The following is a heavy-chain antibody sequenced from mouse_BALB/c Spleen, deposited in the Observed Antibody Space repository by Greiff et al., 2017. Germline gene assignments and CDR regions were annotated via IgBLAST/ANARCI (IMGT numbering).Heavy chain of an antibody. D-gene: IGHD2-1*01. CDR1: GYTFSSYW. CDR3: ARYPHYGNYGYFDV. CDR2: ILPGSGST. V-gene: IGHV1-9*01. Sequence: QVQLKESGAELMKPGASVKISCKATGYTFSSYWIEWVKQRPGHGLEWIGEILPGSGSTNYNEKFKGKATFTADTSSNTAYMQLSSLTSEDSAVYYCARYPHYGNYGYFDVWGAGTTVTVSS. J-gene: IGHJ1*01.